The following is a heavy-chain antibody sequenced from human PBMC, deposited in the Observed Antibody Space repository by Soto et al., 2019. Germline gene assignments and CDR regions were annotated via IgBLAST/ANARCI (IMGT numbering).Heavy chain of an antibody. V-gene: IGHV1-3*01. D-gene: IGHD6-6*01. Sequence: ASVKVSCKASGYTFTMNAIHWVRQAPGQGLEWMGWISGANGNTKYAQNFQGGVTITRDTSATTAYMELSSLRSEDTAVYYCARRAARLFDFWGQGTLVTVSS. CDR1: GYTFTMNA. J-gene: IGHJ4*02. CDR2: ISGANGNT. CDR3: ARRAARLFDF.